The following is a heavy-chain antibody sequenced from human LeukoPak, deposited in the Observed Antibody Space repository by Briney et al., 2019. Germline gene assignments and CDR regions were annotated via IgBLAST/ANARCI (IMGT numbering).Heavy chain of an antibody. V-gene: IGHV4-61*02. Sequence: SQTLSLTCTVSGGSISSGSYYWSWIRQPAGKGPEWIGRIYTSGSTNYNPSLKSRVTISVDTSKNQFSLKLSSVTAADTAVYYCAMGEVTIFGVVHYYYYGMDVWGQGTTVTVSS. J-gene: IGHJ6*02. CDR1: GGSISSGSYY. CDR3: AMGEVTIFGVVHYYYYGMDV. CDR2: IYTSGST. D-gene: IGHD3-3*01.